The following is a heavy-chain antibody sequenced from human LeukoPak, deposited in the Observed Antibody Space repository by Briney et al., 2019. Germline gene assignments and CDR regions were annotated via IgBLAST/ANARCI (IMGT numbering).Heavy chain of an antibody. Sequence: GGTLRLSCAASGITFSSYGMSWVRQAPGKGLEWVSSISSTGGTTYYADSVKGRFTISRDNSKNTLYLQMNSLRAEDTAVYYCARTELRYFDWFGPPHAFDIWGQGTMVTVSS. CDR1: GITFSSYG. D-gene: IGHD3-9*01. CDR3: ARTELRYFDWFGPPHAFDI. J-gene: IGHJ3*02. V-gene: IGHV3-23*01. CDR2: ISSTGGTT.